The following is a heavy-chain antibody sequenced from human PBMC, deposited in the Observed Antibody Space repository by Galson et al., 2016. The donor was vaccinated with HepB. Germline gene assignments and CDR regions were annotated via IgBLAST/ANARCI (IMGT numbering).Heavy chain of an antibody. CDR2: INGGNGNT. Sequence: SVKVSCKASGYTFTSYVIHWVRQAPGQRLECMGWINGGNGNTKSSEKFQGRVTITRDTDANTAYMELTSLKSEYTAVYYCARASKKFLVRGGLDYWGQGTLVTVSS. J-gene: IGHJ4*02. D-gene: IGHD3-10*01. CDR1: GYTFTSYV. V-gene: IGHV1-3*01. CDR3: ARASKKFLVRGGLDY.